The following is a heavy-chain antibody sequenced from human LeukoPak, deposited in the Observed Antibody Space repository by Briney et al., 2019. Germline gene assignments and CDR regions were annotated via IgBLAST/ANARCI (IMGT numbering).Heavy chain of an antibody. J-gene: IGHJ4*02. V-gene: IGHV3-23*01. CDR2: IGGSGDRT. Sequence: GGSLRLSCAASGFPFSRNDMSWLRQAAGKGLEWVSSIGGSGDRTYYADSVKGRSTISRDTSKNTLYLQMNSLRAEDAAVYYCAKYRGFGDSYDSWGQGTLVTVSS. CDR3: AKYRGFGDSYDS. D-gene: IGHD3-10*01. CDR1: GFPFSRND.